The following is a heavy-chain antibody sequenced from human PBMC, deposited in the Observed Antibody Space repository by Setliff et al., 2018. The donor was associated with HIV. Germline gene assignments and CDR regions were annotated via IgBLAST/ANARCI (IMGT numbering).Heavy chain of an antibody. CDR3: ARDPPTYDSSGYSFDS. CDR1: GDTFGSYA. CDR2: IFPIFGTP. V-gene: IGHV1-69*13. Sequence: SVKVSCKGSGDTFGSYAISWVRQAPGQGLEWMGAIFPIFGTPNYAQKFQGRVTISADESTSTAYMELSSLTSEDTAVYYCARDPPTYDSSGYSFDSWGQGTLVTVSS. D-gene: IGHD3-22*01. J-gene: IGHJ4*02.